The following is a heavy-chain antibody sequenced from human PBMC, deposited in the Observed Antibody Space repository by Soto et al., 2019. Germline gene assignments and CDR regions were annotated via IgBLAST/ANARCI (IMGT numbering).Heavy chain of an antibody. CDR2: IIPIFGTA. D-gene: IGHD2-2*01. CDR3: PRDAIRVPAPIWGTCGMDV. J-gene: IGHJ6*02. Sequence: SVKVSCKASGGTFSSYAISWVRQAPGQGLEWMGGIIPIFGTANYAQKFQGRVTITADESTSTAYMELSSLRSEDTAVYYCPRDAIRVPAPIWGTCGMDVWGQGTTDTFS. V-gene: IGHV1-69*13. CDR1: GGTFSSYA.